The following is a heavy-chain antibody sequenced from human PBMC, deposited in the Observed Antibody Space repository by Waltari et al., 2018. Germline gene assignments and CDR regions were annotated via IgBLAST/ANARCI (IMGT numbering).Heavy chain of an antibody. Sequence: EVQLVESGGGLVQPGGSLRLSCAASGFTFSSYALSWVRQAPGKGLEWVSAISGSGGSTYYADSVKGRFTISRDNSKNTLYLQMNSLRAKDTAVYYCAQRDGVITPFDYWGQGTLVTVSS. J-gene: IGHJ4*02. CDR1: GFTFSSYA. CDR3: AQRDGVITPFDY. D-gene: IGHD3-22*01. CDR2: ISGSGGST. V-gene: IGHV3-23*04.